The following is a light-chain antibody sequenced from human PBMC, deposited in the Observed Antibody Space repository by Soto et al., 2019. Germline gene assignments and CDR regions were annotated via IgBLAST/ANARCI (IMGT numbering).Light chain of an antibody. J-gene: IGKJ4*01. CDR1: QSVGGD. Sequence: ERVMTQSPATLSVSPGERATLSCRASQSVGGDLDWYQQKPGQAPRLLIYGASSRAPGIPDRLSGSGSGTEFTLTISSLQSEDSAVYYCQQYENWPQLTFGGGTKVEIK. V-gene: IGKV3-15*01. CDR2: GAS. CDR3: QQYENWPQLT.